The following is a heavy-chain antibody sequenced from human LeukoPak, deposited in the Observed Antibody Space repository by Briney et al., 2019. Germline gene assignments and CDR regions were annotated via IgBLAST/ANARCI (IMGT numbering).Heavy chain of an antibody. J-gene: IGHJ3*02. CDR2: IKQDGSEK. CDR1: GFTFSSYW. CDR3: ARAQTNYKNAFDI. Sequence: PGGSLRLSCAASGFTFSSYWMSWVRQAPGKGLEWVANIKQDGSEKYYVDSVKGRFTIPGDNVKNSLYLQMNSLRAEDTAVYYCARAQTNYKNAFDIWGQGTMVTVSS. D-gene: IGHD5-24*01. V-gene: IGHV3-7*01.